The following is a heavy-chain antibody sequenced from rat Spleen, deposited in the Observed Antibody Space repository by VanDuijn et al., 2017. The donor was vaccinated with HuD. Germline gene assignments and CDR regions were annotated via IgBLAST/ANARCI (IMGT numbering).Heavy chain of an antibody. J-gene: IGHJ2*01. D-gene: IGHD1-9*01. CDR3: ARRHYGYTDYFDY. CDR2: ISYDGSDT. CDR1: GFTFNDHF. V-gene: IGHV5-29*01. Sequence: EVQLVESNGGLVQPGRSLKLSCAASGFTFNDHFMAWVRQAPTKGLEWVATISYDGSDTYYRDSVKGRFTIARDNAKNTLFLQMDSLRSVDTATYYCARRHYGYTDYFDYWGQGVMVTVSS.